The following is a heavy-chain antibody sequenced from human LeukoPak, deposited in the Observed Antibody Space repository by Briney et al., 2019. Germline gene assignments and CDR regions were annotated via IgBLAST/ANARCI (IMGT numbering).Heavy chain of an antibody. D-gene: IGHD6-19*01. V-gene: IGHV3-23*01. Sequence: SGGSLRLSCAASGFTFSNSAMSWVRQAPGKGLEWVSTLSGSGITTYYAGSVKGRFTISRDNSKNTLYLQMNSLRAEDTAVYYCAKGIYSSVWSYFDYWGHGTLVTVSS. CDR2: LSGSGITT. CDR3: AKGIYSSVWSYFDY. J-gene: IGHJ4*01. CDR1: GFTFSNSA.